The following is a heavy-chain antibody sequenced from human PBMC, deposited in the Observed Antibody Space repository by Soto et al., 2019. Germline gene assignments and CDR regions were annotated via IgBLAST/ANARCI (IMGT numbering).Heavy chain of an antibody. CDR2: INPDSGGT. CDR1: GYAFTGYY. J-gene: IGHJ5*02. V-gene: IGHV1-2*02. D-gene: IGHD2-8*01. CDR3: ARSAIVLKVYAHALDWFDP. Sequence: GSVKGSFKASGYAFTGYYMHLVRQAPGQGLEWMGWINPDSGGTKNSQKFQGRVTMTSDTSISTAYMELSSLTSDDTAIFYCARSAIVLKVYAHALDWFDPWGQGTMVTVSS.